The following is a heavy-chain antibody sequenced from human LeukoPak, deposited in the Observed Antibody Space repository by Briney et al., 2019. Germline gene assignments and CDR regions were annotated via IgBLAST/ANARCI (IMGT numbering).Heavy chain of an antibody. J-gene: IGHJ5*02. D-gene: IGHD4-17*01. V-gene: IGHV3-13*01. CDR1: GFTFSSYD. CDR2: IGTAGDT. Sequence: GGSLRLSCAASGFTFSSYDMHWVRQATGKGLEWVSAIGTAGDTYYPGSVKGRFTISRENAKSSLYLQMNSLRAGDTAVYYCARRMGYGDYVWFDPWGQGTLVTVSS. CDR3: ARRMGYGDYVWFDP.